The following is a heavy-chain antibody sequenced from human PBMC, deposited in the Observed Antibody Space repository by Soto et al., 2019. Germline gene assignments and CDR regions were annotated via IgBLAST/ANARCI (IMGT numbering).Heavy chain of an antibody. D-gene: IGHD1-20*01. CDR3: ARDKITGNTDY. CDR2: INAGNGNT. Sequence: ASVKVSCKASGYTFTSYDMHWVRQAPGQRLERMGWINAGNGNTKYSQKFQGRVTITRDTSASTAYMELSSLRSEDTAVYYCARDKITGNTDYWGQGTLVTVSS. CDR1: GYTFTSYD. V-gene: IGHV1-3*01. J-gene: IGHJ4*02.